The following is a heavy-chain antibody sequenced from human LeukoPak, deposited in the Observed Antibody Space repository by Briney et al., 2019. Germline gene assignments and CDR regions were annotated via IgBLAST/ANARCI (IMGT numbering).Heavy chain of an antibody. J-gene: IGHJ4*02. V-gene: IGHV1-2*02. CDR3: ARLKVVGGVDW. Sequence: ASVKVSCKASGYTFTGYYLHWVRQAPGQGLEYMGWINPNSGGTNYAQKFQGRVTMTRDTSISTAYMELSRLRSDDTAVYYCARLKVVGGVDWWGQGTLVTVSS. CDR2: INPNSGGT. D-gene: IGHD6-6*01. CDR1: GYTFTGYY.